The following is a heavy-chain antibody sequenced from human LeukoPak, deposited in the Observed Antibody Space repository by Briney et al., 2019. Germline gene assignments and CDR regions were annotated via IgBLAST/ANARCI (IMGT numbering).Heavy chain of an antibody. V-gene: IGHV4-39*01. J-gene: IGHJ4*02. CDR2: IYYSGST. Sequence: PSEILSLTCSVSGGSISTSNYHWGWIRQPPGKGLEWIGNIYYSGSTNYNPSLKSRVTISVDTSKNQFSLNLSSATAADTAVYYCARLITVYDSSSYYYVWGRGTLVTVSS. CDR1: GGSISTSNYH. D-gene: IGHD3-22*01. CDR3: ARLITVYDSSSYYYV.